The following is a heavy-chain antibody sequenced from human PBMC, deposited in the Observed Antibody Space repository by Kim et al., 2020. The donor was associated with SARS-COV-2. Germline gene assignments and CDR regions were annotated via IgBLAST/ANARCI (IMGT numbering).Heavy chain of an antibody. V-gene: IGHV5-51*01. J-gene: IGHJ6*02. D-gene: IGHD5-12*01. CDR2: IYPGDSDT. CDR1: GYSFTSYW. Sequence: GESLKISCKGSGYSFTSYWIGWVRQMPGKGLEWMGIIYPGDSDTRYSPSFQGQVTISADKSISTAYLQWSSLKASDTAMYYCARRGYSGYDFYYYYGMDVWGQGTTVTVSS. CDR3: ARRGYSGYDFYYYYGMDV.